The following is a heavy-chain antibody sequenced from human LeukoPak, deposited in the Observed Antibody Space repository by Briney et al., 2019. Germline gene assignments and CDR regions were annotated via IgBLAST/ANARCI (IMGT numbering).Heavy chain of an antibody. Sequence: PGGSLRLSCAASGFTFSSYAMSWVRQAPGKGLEWVSAISGGGGSTYYADSVKGRFTISRDNSKDTLYLQMNSLRAEDTAVYYCAKGYCSSTSCLYIDYWGQGTLVTVSS. CDR3: AKGYCSSTSCLYIDY. CDR2: ISGGGGST. J-gene: IGHJ4*02. V-gene: IGHV3-23*01. D-gene: IGHD2-2*01. CDR1: GFTFSSYA.